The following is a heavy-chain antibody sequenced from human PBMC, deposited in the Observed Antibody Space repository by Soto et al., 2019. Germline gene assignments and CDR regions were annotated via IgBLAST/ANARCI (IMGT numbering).Heavy chain of an antibody. CDR2: INPNSGGT. J-gene: IGHJ5*02. Sequence: VKVSCKASGYSFSGSYMHWVRQAPGQGLEWMGWINPNSGGTNYAQKFQGWVTMTRDTSISTAYMELSRLRSDDTAVYYCARARNDIFRGFVKTCFGPWGEGTRVTLPS. V-gene: IGHV1-2*04. D-gene: IGHD3-9*01. CDR3: ARARNDIFRGFVKTCFGP. CDR1: GYSFSGSY.